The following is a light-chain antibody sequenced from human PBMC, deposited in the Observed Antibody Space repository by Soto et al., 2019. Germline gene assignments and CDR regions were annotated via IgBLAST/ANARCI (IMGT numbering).Light chain of an antibody. V-gene: IGKV1-39*01. CDR1: QSISDY. J-gene: IGKJ5*01. CDR3: QQTHSTPYT. Sequence: DIQMTQSPSSLSASVGDRVTITCRASQSISDYLTWYQKKPGKAPNLLVYSASSLQSGVPSRFSGSGSGTDFTLTISSLQPEDFATYYCQQTHSTPYTFGQGTRLEIK. CDR2: SAS.